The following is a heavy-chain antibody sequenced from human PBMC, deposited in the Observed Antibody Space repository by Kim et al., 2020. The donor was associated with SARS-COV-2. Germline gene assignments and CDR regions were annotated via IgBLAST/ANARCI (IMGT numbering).Heavy chain of an antibody. CDR1: GFTFSNYG. Sequence: GGSLRLSCAASGFTFSNYGMHWVRQAPGKGLEWVAVISYDGSNEFYADSVKGRFTISRDNSKNMLYLQMNSLRAEDTAVYYCAKAVSLFYYYGMDVWGQGTTVTVSS. CDR3: AKAVSLFYYYGMDV. D-gene: IGHD4-4*01. V-gene: IGHV3-30*18. CDR2: ISYDGSNE. J-gene: IGHJ6*02.